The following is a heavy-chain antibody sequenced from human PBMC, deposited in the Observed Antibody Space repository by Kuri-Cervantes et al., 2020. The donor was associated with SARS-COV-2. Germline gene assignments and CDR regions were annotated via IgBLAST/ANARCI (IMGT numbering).Heavy chain of an antibody. J-gene: IGHJ6*02. CDR3: ARALIVKDYYYGMGV. V-gene: IGHV1-24*01. CDR2: FDPEDGET. CDR1: GYTLTELS. D-gene: IGHD1-26*01. Sequence: ASVKVSCKVSGYTLTELSMHWVRQAPGKGLEWMGGFDPEDGETIYAQKFQGRVTMTEDTSTDTAYMELRSLRSDDTAVYYCARALIVKDYYYGMGVWGQGTTVTVSS.